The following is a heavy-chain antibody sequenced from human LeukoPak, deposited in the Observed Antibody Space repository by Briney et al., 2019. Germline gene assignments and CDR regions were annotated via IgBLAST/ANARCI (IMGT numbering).Heavy chain of an antibody. CDR1: GDSFSNYY. Sequence: PSETLSPTCSVSGDSFSNYYWTWIRQPPGKGLERIGYVYYSGSTNYNPSLKTRLHLSVDTSKNRFSLKLSSVTAADTAVYYCASSPRLTTSWFLFDSWGHGTLVTVSS. CDR2: VYYSGST. J-gene: IGHJ5*01. V-gene: IGHV4-59*08. D-gene: IGHD2-2*01. CDR3: ASSPRLTTSWFLFDS.